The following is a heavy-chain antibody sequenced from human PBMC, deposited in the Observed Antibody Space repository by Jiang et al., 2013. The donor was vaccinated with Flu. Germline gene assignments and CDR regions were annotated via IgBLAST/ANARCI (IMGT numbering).Heavy chain of an antibody. Sequence: VQLVESGGGLVQPGGSLRLSCSAPGFTFSSYAMHWVRQAPGKGLEYVSAISSNGGSTYYADSVKGRFTISRDNSKNTLYLQMSSLRAEDTAVYYCVKDVRGYYDSSGYYYWGQGTLVTVSS. J-gene: IGHJ4*02. CDR2: ISSNGGST. D-gene: IGHD3-22*01. CDR3: VKDVRGYYDSSGYYY. CDR1: GFTFSSYA. V-gene: IGHV3-64D*08.